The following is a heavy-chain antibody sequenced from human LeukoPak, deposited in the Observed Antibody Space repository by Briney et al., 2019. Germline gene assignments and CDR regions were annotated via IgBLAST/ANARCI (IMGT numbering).Heavy chain of an antibody. Sequence: GGSLRLSCIASRFKLSYYWMHWVRQVPGKGLVWVSRIDKDGTKTDYADSVKGRFTISRDNAKNTLFLQMTSLRPDDSAIYYCVRDWFSKGSAAFDSWGQGTLVTISS. CDR1: RFKLSYYW. D-gene: IGHD2-2*01. V-gene: IGHV3-74*01. CDR3: VRDWFSKGSAAFDS. CDR2: IDKDGTKT. J-gene: IGHJ4*02.